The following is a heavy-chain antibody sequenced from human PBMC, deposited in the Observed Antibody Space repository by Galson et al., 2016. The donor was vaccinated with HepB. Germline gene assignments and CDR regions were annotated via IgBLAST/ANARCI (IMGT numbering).Heavy chain of an antibody. CDR3: ARPVDSRGDPFNY. CDR2: ITSYGSHI. V-gene: IGHV3-21*01. CDR1: GFSVRKNH. D-gene: IGHD5-12*01. Sequence: SLRLSCAASGFSVRKNHMSWVRQAPGKGLEWVSSITSYGSHIFYADSVMGRFTISRDNAKNALYLQMNRLRAEDTAVYYCARPVDSRGDPFNYWGQGTMVTVSS. J-gene: IGHJ4*02.